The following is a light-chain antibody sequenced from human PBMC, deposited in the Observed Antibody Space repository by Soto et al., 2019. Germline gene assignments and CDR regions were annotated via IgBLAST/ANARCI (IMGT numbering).Light chain of an antibody. CDR1: SSDVGGYDY. CDR3: QAWDSSTFYV. J-gene: IGLJ1*01. Sequence: QSALTQPPSASGSPGQSVTISCTGTSSDVGGYDYVSWYQQHPGKAPKLMIYEVTIRPSGVSERFSGSNSGNTATLTISGTQAMDEADYYCQAWDSSTFYVFGTGTKVTV. CDR2: EVT. V-gene: IGLV2-8*01.